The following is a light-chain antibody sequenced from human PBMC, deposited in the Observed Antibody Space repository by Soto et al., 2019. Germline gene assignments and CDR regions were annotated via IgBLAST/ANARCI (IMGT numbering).Light chain of an antibody. Sequence: DIQMTQSPSTLSASVGDRVTITCRASQSISSWLAWYQQKPGKAPKLLMYKASNLESGVPSRFSGSGSGTEFTLTISSLQPDDFXXYHXXXYNDYPLTFGGGTKVEIK. CDR2: KAS. CDR1: QSISSW. V-gene: IGKV1-5*03. J-gene: IGKJ4*01. CDR3: XXYNDYPLT.